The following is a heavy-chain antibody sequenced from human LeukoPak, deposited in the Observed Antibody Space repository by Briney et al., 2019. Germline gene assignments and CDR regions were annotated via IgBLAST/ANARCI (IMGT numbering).Heavy chain of an antibody. J-gene: IGHJ4*02. CDR1: GFTFSSYS. Sequence: GRSLRLSCAASGFTFSSYSMHWVRQAPGKGLEGVAVIWYDGSNKYYADSVKGRFTISRDNSNNTPYLQMNSLRAEDTAVYYCARGFYDSSGYYYFDYWGQGTLVTVSS. D-gene: IGHD3-22*01. V-gene: IGHV3-33*01. CDR3: ARGFYDSSGYYYFDY. CDR2: IWYDGSNK.